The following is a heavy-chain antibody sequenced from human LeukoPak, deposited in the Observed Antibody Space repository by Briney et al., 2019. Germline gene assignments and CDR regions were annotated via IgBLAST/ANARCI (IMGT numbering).Heavy chain of an antibody. CDR2: INSDGSST. J-gene: IGHJ4*02. V-gene: IGHV3-74*01. Sequence: GGSLRLSCAASGFTFNRYWMHWVRQAPGKGLVWVSRINSDGSSTSYADSVQGRFTISSDIAKNTLFLQMNSLRAEDTAVYYCARVPYYGSSGFDFDYWGQGSLVTVSS. CDR3: ARVPYYGSSGFDFDY. D-gene: IGHD3-22*01. CDR1: GFTFNRYW.